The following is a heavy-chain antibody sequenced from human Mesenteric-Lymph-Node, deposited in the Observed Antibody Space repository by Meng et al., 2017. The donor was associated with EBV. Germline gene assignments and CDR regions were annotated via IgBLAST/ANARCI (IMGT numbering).Heavy chain of an antibody. J-gene: IGHJ4*02. V-gene: IGHV4-30-4*01. CDR1: GGSVSSGSYY. Sequence: QVQLQEAGPGLVKPSETLSLTCTVSGGSVSSGSYYWSWLRQAPGKGLEWIGFIYHSGTTYLNPSLRSRVNLSVDTSKNQFSLNLRSVSAADTAIYYCARSAGGDYFDYWGQGTLVTVSS. CDR2: IYHSGTT. CDR3: ARSAGGDYFDY. D-gene: IGHD1-26*01.